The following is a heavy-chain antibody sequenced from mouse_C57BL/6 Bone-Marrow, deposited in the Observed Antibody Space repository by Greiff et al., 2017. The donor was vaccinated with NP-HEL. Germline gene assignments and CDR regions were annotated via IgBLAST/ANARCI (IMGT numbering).Heavy chain of an antibody. V-gene: IGHV14-4*01. CDR2: IDPENGDT. CDR1: GFNIKDDY. CDR3: TTTVVATRGD. J-gene: IGHJ2*01. Sequence: VQLQQSGAELVRPGASVKLSCTASGFNIKDDYMHWVKQRPEQGLEWIGWIDPENGDTAYASKFQGKATITADTSSNTADLQLSSLTSEDTAVYYCTTTVVATRGDWGQGTTLTVSS. D-gene: IGHD1-1*01.